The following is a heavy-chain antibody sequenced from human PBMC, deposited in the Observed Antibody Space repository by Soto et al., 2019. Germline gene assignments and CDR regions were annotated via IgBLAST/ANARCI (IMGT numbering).Heavy chain of an antibody. V-gene: IGHV3-15*01. D-gene: IGHD1-26*01. J-gene: IGHJ3*02. Sequence: PGGSLRLSCAASGFTFSNAWMSWVRQAPGKGLEWVGRIKSKTDGGTTDYAAPVKGRFTISRDDSKNTLYLQMNSLKTEDTAVYYCTTDPVEYSGSHDAFDIWGQGTMVTVSS. CDR3: TTDPVEYSGSHDAFDI. CDR1: GFTFSNAW. CDR2: IKSKTDGGTT.